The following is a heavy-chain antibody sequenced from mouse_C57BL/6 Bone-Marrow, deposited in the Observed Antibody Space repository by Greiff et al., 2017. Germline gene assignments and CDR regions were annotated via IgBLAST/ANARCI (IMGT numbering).Heavy chain of an antibody. V-gene: IGHV3-6*01. CDR3: AREGAWIGY. Sequence: EVQRVESGPGLVKPSQSLSLTCSVTGYSITSGYYWNWIRQFPGNKLEWMGYISYDGSNNYNPFLKNSISITRDTSKNQFFLKLNSVTTEDTATYYCAREGAWIGYWGQGTTLTVSS. CDR1: GYSITSGYY. CDR2: ISYDGSN. D-gene: IGHD2-14*01. J-gene: IGHJ2*01.